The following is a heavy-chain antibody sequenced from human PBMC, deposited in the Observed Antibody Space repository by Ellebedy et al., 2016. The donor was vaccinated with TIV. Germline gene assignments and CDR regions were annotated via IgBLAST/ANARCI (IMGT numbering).Heavy chain of an antibody. CDR2: INPSGGST. CDR1: GYTFTSYY. D-gene: IGHD2-8*01. J-gene: IGHJ4*02. CDR3: ARPKGYCTNGVCHPLDY. V-gene: IGHV1-46*01. Sequence: ASVKVSXKASGYTFTSYYMHWVRQAPGQGLEWMGIINPSGGSTSYAQKFQGRVTMTRDTSTSTVYMELSSLRSEDTAVYYCARPKGYCTNGVCHPLDYWGQGTLVTVSS.